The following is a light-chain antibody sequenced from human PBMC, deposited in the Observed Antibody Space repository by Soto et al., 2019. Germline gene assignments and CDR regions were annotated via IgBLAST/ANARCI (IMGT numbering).Light chain of an antibody. CDR3: QQYNKLWT. CDR2: GAS. J-gene: IGKJ1*01. V-gene: IGKV3D-15*01. Sequence: HSLATLSLSTREKATPSSRASQSVSSKLAWYQQKPGQAPRLLIYGASTRATGIPARFSGSGSGTEFTLTISSLQFDDSAVYYCQQYNKLWTFGQRSNVDVK. CDR1: QSVSSK.